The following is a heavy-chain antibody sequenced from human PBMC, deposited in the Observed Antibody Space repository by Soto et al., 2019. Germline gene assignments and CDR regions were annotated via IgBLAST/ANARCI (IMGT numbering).Heavy chain of an antibody. D-gene: IGHD3-16*01. CDR3: AKDYDNPHYHNFDY. CDR2: ISGSGGST. J-gene: IGHJ4*02. CDR1: GFTFSSYA. Sequence: GGSLRLSCAASGFTFSSYAMSWVRQAPGKGLEWVSAISGSGGSTSYADSVKGRFTISRDNAKNTLYLQMNSLRAEDTAVYYCAKDYDNPHYHNFDYWGQGTLVTVSS. V-gene: IGHV3-23*01.